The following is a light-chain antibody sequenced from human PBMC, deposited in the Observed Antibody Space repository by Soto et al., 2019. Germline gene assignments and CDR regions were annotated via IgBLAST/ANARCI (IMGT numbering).Light chain of an antibody. Sequence: QSALTQPPPASGSPGQSVAISCTGTSSDVGGYNYVSWYQQHPGKAPKLMIYEVNKRPSGVPDRFSGSKSGNTASLTVSGLQAEDEADYFCQSYDTSLGGEVVFGGGTKLTVL. J-gene: IGLJ2*01. CDR3: QSYDTSLGGEVV. CDR1: SSDVGGYNY. CDR2: EVN. V-gene: IGLV2-8*01.